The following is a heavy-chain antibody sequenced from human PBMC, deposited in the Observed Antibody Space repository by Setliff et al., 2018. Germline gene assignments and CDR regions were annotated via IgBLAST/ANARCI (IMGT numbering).Heavy chain of an antibody. CDR3: AKEGYYDHFGYYHYYFDF. Sequence: KPSETLSLTCTVSGGSVSSGSYYWSWIRQPAGKGLEWIGRIYTSGSTNYNPSLKSRVAISVDTSKNQFSLRLSSVTAADTAVYYCAKEGYYDHFGYYHYYFDFWGQGTLVTVSS. V-gene: IGHV4-61*02. D-gene: IGHD3-22*01. CDR2: IYTSGST. CDR1: GGSVSSGSYY. J-gene: IGHJ4*02.